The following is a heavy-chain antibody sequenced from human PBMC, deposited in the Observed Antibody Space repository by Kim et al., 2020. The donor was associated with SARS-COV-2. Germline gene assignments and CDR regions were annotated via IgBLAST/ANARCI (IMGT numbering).Heavy chain of an antibody. Sequence: KGRFTISRDNSKNTLYLQMNSLRAEDTAVYYCAKGKYCSSTSCSYNWFDPWGQGTLVTVSS. CDR3: AKGKYCSSTSCSYNWFDP. J-gene: IGHJ5*02. V-gene: IGHV3-23*01. D-gene: IGHD2-2*01.